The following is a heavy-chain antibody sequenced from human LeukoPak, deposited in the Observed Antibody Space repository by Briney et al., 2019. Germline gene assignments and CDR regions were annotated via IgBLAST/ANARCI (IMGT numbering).Heavy chain of an antibody. Sequence: EASETLSLTCTVSGGSISSGGYYWSWIRQHPGKGLEWIVYIYYSGSTYYNPSLKSRVTISVDTSKNQFSLKLSSVTAADTAVYYCARGFRFWSGVQGYFDYWGQGTLVTVSS. J-gene: IGHJ4*02. V-gene: IGHV4-31*03. D-gene: IGHD3-3*01. CDR3: ARGFRFWSGVQGYFDY. CDR2: IYYSGST. CDR1: GGSISSGGYY.